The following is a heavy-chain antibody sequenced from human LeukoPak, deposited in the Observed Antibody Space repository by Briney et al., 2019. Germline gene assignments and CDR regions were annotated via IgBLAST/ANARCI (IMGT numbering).Heavy chain of an antibody. J-gene: IGHJ4*02. D-gene: IGHD3-10*01. CDR3: ARDSVFSGGSGSLFDY. CDR1: GFTFSSYS. Sequence: DPGGSLRLSCAASGFTFSSYSMNWVRQAPGKGLEWVSYISSSGSTIYYADSVKGRFTISRDNAKNSLYLQMNSLRAEDTAVYYCARDSVFSGGSGSLFDYWGQGTLVTVSS. CDR2: ISSSGSTI. V-gene: IGHV3-48*04.